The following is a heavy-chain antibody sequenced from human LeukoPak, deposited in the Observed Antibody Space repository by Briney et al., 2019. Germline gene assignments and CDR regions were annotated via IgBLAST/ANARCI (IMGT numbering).Heavy chain of an antibody. V-gene: IGHV3-21*01. CDR1: GFTFSRYS. CDR2: ISSSSSYI. D-gene: IGHD4-17*01. Sequence: GGSLRLSCAASGFTFSRYSMNWVRQAPRKGLEWVSSISSSSSYIYYADSVKGRFTISRDNAKNSLYLQMNSLRAEDTAVYYCAREPVTGSVYWGQGTLVTVSS. J-gene: IGHJ4*02. CDR3: AREPVTGSVY.